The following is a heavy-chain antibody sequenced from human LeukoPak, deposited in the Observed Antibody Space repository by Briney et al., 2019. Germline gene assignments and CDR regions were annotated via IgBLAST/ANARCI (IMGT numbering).Heavy chain of an antibody. V-gene: IGHV4-34*01. CDR2: INHSGST. Sequence: PSETLSLTCAVYGGSFSGYYRSWIRQPPGKGLEWIGEINHSGSTNYNPSLKSRVTISVDTSKNQFSLELSSVTAADTAVYYCARDRSLPVTGASNFDYWGQGTLVTVSS. CDR3: ARDRSLPVTGASNFDY. D-gene: IGHD6-19*01. CDR1: GGSFSGYY. J-gene: IGHJ4*02.